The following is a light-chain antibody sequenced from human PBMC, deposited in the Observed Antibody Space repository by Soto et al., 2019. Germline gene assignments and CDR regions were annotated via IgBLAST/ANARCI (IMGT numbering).Light chain of an antibody. V-gene: IGKV1-39*01. CDR2: AAS. CDR1: ESISTY. J-gene: IGKJ1*01. CDR3: QQYDVYSM. Sequence: DVQMSQSPASLSACVGDRITITCRASESISTYLNWYQQKPGKAPKLLIYAASRLQSGVPSRFSVGGSGTYFTVTISRLQPDDSATYYCQQYDVYSMFGQGTKV.